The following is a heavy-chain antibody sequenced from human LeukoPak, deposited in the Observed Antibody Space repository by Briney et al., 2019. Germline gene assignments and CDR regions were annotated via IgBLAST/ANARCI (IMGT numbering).Heavy chain of an antibody. CDR2: ISIYNGNT. CDR3: ARITYDFWSGYYMPDDP. J-gene: IGHJ5*02. D-gene: IGHD3-3*01. CDR1: GYTFTNYG. Sequence: ASVKVSCKASGYTFTNYGISWVRQAPGQGLEWMGWISIYNGNTDYAQKLRGRVTMTTDTSTGTAYMELRSLRSDDTAVYYCARITYDFWSGYYMPDDPWGQGTLVTVSS. V-gene: IGHV1-18*01.